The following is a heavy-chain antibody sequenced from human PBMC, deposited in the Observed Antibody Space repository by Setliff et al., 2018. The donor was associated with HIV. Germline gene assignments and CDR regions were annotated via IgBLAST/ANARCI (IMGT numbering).Heavy chain of an antibody. Sequence: ASVKVSCKASGYTFTSYGISWVRQAPGQGLEWMGRINPNSGGTNYAQKFQGRVTMTRDTSISTAYMELSRLTSDDAAVYYCASKLYCTNGVCLDAFDIWGQGTMVTVS. CDR2: INPNSGGT. CDR1: GYTFTSYG. V-gene: IGHV1-2*06. D-gene: IGHD2-8*01. CDR3: ASKLYCTNGVCLDAFDI. J-gene: IGHJ3*02.